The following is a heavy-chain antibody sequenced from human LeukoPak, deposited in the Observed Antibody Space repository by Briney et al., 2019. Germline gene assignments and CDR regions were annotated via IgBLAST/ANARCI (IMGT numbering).Heavy chain of an antibody. CDR1: GVSITSSSYY. CDR2: IHYGANT. J-gene: IGHJ4*02. D-gene: IGHD2-21*02. V-gene: IGHV4-39*02. CDR3: ARGGDWKSDY. Sequence: SETLSLTCTVSGVSITSSSYYWGWLRQPPGKGPEWIGSIHYGANTYRNPSLKSRVTISMDTSKNHFSLSLSSVTAADTAVYYCARGGDWKSDYWGQGALVTVSS.